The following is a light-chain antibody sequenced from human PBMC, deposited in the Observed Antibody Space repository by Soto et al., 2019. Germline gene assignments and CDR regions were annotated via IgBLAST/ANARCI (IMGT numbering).Light chain of an antibody. J-gene: IGLJ1*01. CDR2: EVS. Sequence: QSALTQPPSASGYPGQSVTISCTGTSSDVGGYNCVSWYQQHPGKAPKLMIYEVSKRPSGVPDRFSGSKSGNTASLTVSGLQAEDEADYYCSSYAGSNNSVFGTGTKVTVL. CDR1: SSDVGGYNC. V-gene: IGLV2-8*01. CDR3: SSYAGSNNSV.